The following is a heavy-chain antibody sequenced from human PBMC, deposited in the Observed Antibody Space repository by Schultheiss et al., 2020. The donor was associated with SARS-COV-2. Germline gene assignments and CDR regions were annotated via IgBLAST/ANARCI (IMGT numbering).Heavy chain of an antibody. CDR1: GFTFSSYG. J-gene: IGHJ6*02. CDR3: ARDPSRGAGYYYYGMDV. D-gene: IGHD4/OR15-4a*01. V-gene: IGHV3-30*03. CDR2: ISYDGSNK. Sequence: GGSLRLSCAASGFTFSSYGMHWVRQAPGKGLEWVAVISYDGSNKYYADSVKGRFTISRDNSKNTLYLQMNSLRAEDTAVYYCARDPSRGAGYYYYGMDVWGQGTTVTVSS.